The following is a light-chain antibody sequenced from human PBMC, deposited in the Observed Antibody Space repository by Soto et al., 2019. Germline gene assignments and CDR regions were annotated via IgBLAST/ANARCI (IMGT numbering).Light chain of an antibody. J-gene: IGKJ4*01. Sequence: ETVLTQSPATLSLSPGERATLSCRASESVDIYLAWYQQKPGQAPRLLIYDGSNRATGIPARFSGSGSGTDFTLTISRLEPEDFAVYYCRQRRNWPPLTFGGGTRVEIK. CDR1: ESVDIY. V-gene: IGKV3-11*01. CDR2: DGS. CDR3: RQRRNWPPLT.